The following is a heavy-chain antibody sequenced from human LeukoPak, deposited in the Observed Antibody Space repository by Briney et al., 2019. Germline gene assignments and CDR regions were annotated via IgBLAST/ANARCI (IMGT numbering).Heavy chain of an antibody. J-gene: IGHJ4*02. CDR2: VSWDGGST. V-gene: IGHV3-43D*03. CDR1: GFTFDDFA. CDR3: ARDYTNNWGSHFDY. Sequence: GGSLRLSCAASGFTFDDFAMHWVRQAPGKGLEWVSLVSWDGGSTYYAGSVKGRFTISRDNSENSLYLEMNSLRADDTALYYCARDYTNNWGSHFDYWGQGTLVTVSS. D-gene: IGHD1-1*01.